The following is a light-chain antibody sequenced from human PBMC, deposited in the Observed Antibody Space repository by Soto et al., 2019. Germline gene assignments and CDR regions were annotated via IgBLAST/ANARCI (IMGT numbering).Light chain of an antibody. V-gene: IGKV2-30*01. J-gene: IGKJ2*01. CDR3: QQGTPWHPYT. CDR2: NVS. CDR1: QSLAYIDRNTY. Sequence: EGVMTQSPLSLPVTLGQPAYIACRSSQSLAYIDRNTYLTWFHQRPGQSPRRLIYNVSNRDAGVTDSVSGSGSGTDFTLKISRVEAEDVGIYYCQQGTPWHPYTVGQGTKLEIK.